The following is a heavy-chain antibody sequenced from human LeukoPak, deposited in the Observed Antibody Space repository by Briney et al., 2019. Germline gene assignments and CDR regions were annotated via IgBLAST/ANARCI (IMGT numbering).Heavy chain of an antibody. Sequence: GGSLRLSCAVSGFTFSSYAMSWARQAPGKGLEGVSAISGGGGNTYYADSVKGRFTISRDNSKNTLYLQMNSLRAEDTAVYYCAKASLDSSGWYGSWFDPWGQGTLVTVSS. D-gene: IGHD6-19*01. J-gene: IGHJ5*02. CDR1: GFTFSSYA. V-gene: IGHV3-23*01. CDR2: ISGGGGNT. CDR3: AKASLDSSGWYGSWFDP.